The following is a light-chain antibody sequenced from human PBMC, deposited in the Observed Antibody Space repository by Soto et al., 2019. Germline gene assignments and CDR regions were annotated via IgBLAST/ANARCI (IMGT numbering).Light chain of an antibody. CDR2: SNN. Sequence: QSVLTQPPSASGTPGQRVTISCSGSSSNIGTYGVNWYQQLPGTAPKFLIYSNNLRPSGVPDRFSGSKSGNTASLTISGLQAEDEADYYCSSYTSSSTGVFGGGTKLTVL. J-gene: IGLJ3*02. CDR1: SSNIGTYG. CDR3: SSYTSSSTGV. V-gene: IGLV1-44*01.